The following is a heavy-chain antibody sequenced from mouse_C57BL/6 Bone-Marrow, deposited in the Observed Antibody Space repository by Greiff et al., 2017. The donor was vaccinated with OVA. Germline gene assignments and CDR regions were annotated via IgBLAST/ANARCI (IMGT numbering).Heavy chain of an antibody. V-gene: IGHV5-4*03. J-gene: IGHJ2*01. CDR2: ISNGGSYT. CDR1: GFTFSSYA. CDR3: ASRDY. Sequence: DVMLVESGGGLVKPGGSLKLSCAASGFTFSSYAMSWVRQTPEKRLEWVATISNGGSYTYYSDNVKGRFTISRDNAKNNLYLQMSHLKSEDTAMYYCASRDYWGQGTTLTVSS.